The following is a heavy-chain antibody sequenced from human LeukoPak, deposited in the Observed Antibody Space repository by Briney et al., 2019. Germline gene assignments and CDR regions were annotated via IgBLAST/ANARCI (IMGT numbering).Heavy chain of an antibody. J-gene: IGHJ4*02. CDR1: GGSISTGSYY. CDR2: INYRGNT. CDR3: ARRDSYSSGYYYFDY. V-gene: IGHV4-39*01. Sequence: PSETLSLTCTVSGGSISTGSYYWSWIRQPPGKGLDWFGIINYRGNTYYNPSLKSRVTISVDTSKNQFSLKLSSVTAADTAVYYCARRDSYSSGYYYFDYWGQGTLVTVSS. D-gene: IGHD3-22*01.